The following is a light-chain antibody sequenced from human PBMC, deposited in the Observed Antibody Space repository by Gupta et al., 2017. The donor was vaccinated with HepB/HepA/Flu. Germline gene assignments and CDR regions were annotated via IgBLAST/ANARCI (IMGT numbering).Light chain of an antibody. Sequence: QSALPQPASVSGSPGPSITISCTGTSSDVGGYNYVSWYQQHPGKAPKLMIYDVSNRPSGVSNRFSGSKSGNTASLTISGLQAEDEADYYCSSYTSSSTLVFGTGTKVTVL. J-gene: IGLJ1*01. V-gene: IGLV2-14*01. CDR2: DVS. CDR3: SSYTSSSTLV. CDR1: SSDVGGYNY.